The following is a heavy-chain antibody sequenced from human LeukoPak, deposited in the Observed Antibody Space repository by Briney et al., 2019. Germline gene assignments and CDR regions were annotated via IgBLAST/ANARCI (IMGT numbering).Heavy chain of an antibody. CDR1: GFTFSSYE. V-gene: IGHV3-48*03. Sequence: GGSLRLSCAASGFTFSSYEMNWVRQAPGKGLEWVSYISSSGSTIYYADSVKGRFTISRDNSKNTLYLQMNSLRAEDTAVYYCAKDDAVVVAATESTAYYYYYYMDVWGKGTTVTVSS. J-gene: IGHJ6*03. D-gene: IGHD2-15*01. CDR2: ISSSGSTI. CDR3: AKDDAVVVAATESTAYYYYYYMDV.